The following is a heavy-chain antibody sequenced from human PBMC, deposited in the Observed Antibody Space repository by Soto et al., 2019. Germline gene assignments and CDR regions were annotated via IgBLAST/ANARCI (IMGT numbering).Heavy chain of an antibody. V-gene: IGHV3-23*01. CDR3: AESTGRPSGLPLYFDD. J-gene: IGHJ4*02. CDR1: GFTFNSYA. Sequence: EVQLLESGGGLVQPGGSLRLSCAASGFTFNSYAMNWVRQAPGKGLEWVSGISTSGGATYYAVSVKGRFTISRDNSNNTLYLQMNSLRAEDTAVYYCAESTGRPSGLPLYFDDWGQGTLVTVSS. CDR2: ISTSGGAT. D-gene: IGHD2-2*01.